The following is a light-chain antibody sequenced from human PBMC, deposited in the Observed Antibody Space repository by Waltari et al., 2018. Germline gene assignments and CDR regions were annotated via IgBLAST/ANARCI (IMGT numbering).Light chain of an antibody. J-gene: IGKJ2*01. V-gene: IGKV3-15*01. CDR3: QQSNNWPYT. CDR2: DAS. CDR1: QSVGNK. Sequence: EIEMTQSPATLSVSPGERATVSCRASQSVGNKLAWYQQKPGQAPRILFYDASTRATGIPVRFSGSGSGTEFNLTISSLQSEDFAVYYCQQSNNWPYTFGQGTKLEIK.